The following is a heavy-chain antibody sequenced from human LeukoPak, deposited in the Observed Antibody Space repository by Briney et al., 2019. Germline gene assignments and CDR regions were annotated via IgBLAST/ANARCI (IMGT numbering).Heavy chain of an antibody. CDR2: INHSGST. CDR1: GGSFSGYY. CDR3: ARETRLRFLEWLTHFDY. Sequence: PSETLSLTCAVYGGSFSGYYWSWIRQPPGKGLEWIGEINHSGSTNYNPSLKSRVTISVDTSKNQFSLKLSSVTAADTAVYYCARETRLRFLEWLTHFDYWGQGTLVTVSS. J-gene: IGHJ4*02. D-gene: IGHD3-3*01. V-gene: IGHV4-34*01.